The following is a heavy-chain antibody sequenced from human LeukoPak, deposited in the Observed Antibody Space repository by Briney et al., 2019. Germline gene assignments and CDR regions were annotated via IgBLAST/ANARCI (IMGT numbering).Heavy chain of an antibody. Sequence: SVKVSCKASGYTFTNYGFNWLRQAPGQGLEWMGRIIPILGIANYAQKFQGRVTITADKSTSTAYMELSSLRSEDTAVYYCARDLSSSWYNVAYNWFDPWGQGTLVTVSS. V-gene: IGHV1-69*04. J-gene: IGHJ5*02. CDR1: GYTFTNYG. CDR3: ARDLSSSWYNVAYNWFDP. CDR2: IIPILGIA. D-gene: IGHD6-13*01.